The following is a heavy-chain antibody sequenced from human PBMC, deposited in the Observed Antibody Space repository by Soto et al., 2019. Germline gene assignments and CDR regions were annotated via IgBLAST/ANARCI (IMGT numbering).Heavy chain of an antibody. Sequence: QVQLVESGGGLVKPGGSLRLSCAASGIVFSDYMSWVRQAPGKGLEWLSYISGSGRTIYSADSVKGRFTISRDHATNSLYLQMNNVRTEDTGVYYCARLPFPWGWFDPWGQGTLVTVSS. J-gene: IGHJ5*02. CDR3: ARLPFPWGWFDP. CDR1: GIVFSDY. V-gene: IGHV3-11*01. CDR2: ISGSGRTI. D-gene: IGHD3-16*01.